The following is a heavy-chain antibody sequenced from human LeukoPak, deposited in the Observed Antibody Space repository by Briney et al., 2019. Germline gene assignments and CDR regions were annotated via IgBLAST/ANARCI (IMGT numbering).Heavy chain of an antibody. V-gene: IGHV1-2*02. J-gene: IGHJ4*02. Sequence: ASVKVSCKASGYTFTGYYMHWVRQAPGQGLEWMGWINPNNGGTNYAQKFQGRVTMTRDTSISTAYMELSRLRSDDTAVYYCARVRCSSTSCYIFIYWGQGTLVTVSS. CDR1: GYTFTGYY. CDR3: ARVRCSSTSCYIFIY. CDR2: INPNNGGT. D-gene: IGHD2-2*02.